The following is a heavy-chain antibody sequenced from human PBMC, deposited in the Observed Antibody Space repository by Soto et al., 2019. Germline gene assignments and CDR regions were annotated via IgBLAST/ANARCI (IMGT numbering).Heavy chain of an antibody. J-gene: IGHJ5*02. V-gene: IGHV3-15*01. Sequence: NPRGSRRLACAAARFTLSDAWIRWVRQAHGEGLDWVGRIKSKSDGGTTEYAAPVRGRFTISRDDSKNTLYLKMNSLKTEDTAVYDCTTDLWRIAVVVGSTGYFNPWGQGTPVTVSS. CDR1: RFTLSDAW. CDR3: TTDLWRIAVVVGSTGYFNP. CDR2: IKSKSDGGTT. D-gene: IGHD2-15*01.